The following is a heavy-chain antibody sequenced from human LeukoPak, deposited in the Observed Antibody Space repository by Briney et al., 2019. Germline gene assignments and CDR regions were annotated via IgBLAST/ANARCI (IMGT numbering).Heavy chain of an antibody. J-gene: IGHJ4*02. V-gene: IGHV3-9*01. CDR1: GFSFEAYA. CDR3: AKGSGTYQGPFDH. CDR2: ISSNGEST. Sequence: GGSLRLSCTASGFSFEAYAMQWVRQVPGKGLQWVSGISSNGESTGYADSVKGRFTISRDNAKNSLYLQMNFLRTEDKALYYCAKGSGTYQGPFDHWGQGILVTVSS. D-gene: IGHD1-1*01.